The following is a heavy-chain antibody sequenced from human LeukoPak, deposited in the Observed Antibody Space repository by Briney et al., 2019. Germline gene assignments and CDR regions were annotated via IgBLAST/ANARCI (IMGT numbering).Heavy chain of an antibody. J-gene: IGHJ5*02. V-gene: IGHV4-34*01. Sequence: SETLSLTCAVYGGSFSGYYWRWIRQPPGKGLERIGEINHSGSTNYNPSLKSRVTISVDTSKNQFSLKLSSVTAADTAVYYCARGSHIVVVPAAVNWFDPWGQGTLVTVSS. CDR1: GGSFSGYY. CDR3: ARGSHIVVVPAAVNWFDP. D-gene: IGHD2-2*01. CDR2: INHSGST.